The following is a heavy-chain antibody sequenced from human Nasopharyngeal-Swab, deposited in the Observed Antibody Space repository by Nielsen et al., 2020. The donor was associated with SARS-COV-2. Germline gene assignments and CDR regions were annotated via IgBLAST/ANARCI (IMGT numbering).Heavy chain of an antibody. V-gene: IGHV3-9*01. CDR1: GFFFDGFT. D-gene: IGHD1-26*01. Sequence: GGSLRLSCVGSGFFFDGFTMHWVRQAPGKGLEWVSSISWNSAIIDYADSVKGRFTVSSDNAKNSVYLEMNSLRPDDSALYYCAKDPATGAFDSWGQGTLVTVSS. J-gene: IGHJ4*02. CDR2: ISWNSAII. CDR3: AKDPATGAFDS.